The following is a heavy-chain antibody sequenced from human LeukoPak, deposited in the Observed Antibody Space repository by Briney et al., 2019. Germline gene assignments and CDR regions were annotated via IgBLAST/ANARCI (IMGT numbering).Heavy chain of an antibody. V-gene: IGHV4-34*01. CDR3: ARRMTTVTTWSYYYYYMDV. D-gene: IGHD4-11*01. CDR1: GGSISGYY. Sequence: SETLSLTCTVSGGSISGYYWSWIRQPPGKGLEWIGEINHSGSTNYNPSLKSRVTISVDTSKNQFSLKLSSVTAADTAVYYCARRMTTVTTWSYYYYYMDVWGKGTTVTISS. CDR2: INHSGST. J-gene: IGHJ6*03.